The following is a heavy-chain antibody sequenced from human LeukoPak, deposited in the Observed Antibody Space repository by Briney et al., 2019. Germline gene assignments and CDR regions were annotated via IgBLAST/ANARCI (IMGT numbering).Heavy chain of an antibody. V-gene: IGHV3-23*01. J-gene: IGHJ4*02. Sequence: PGGSLRLSCAASGFTFSSYAMSWVRQAPGKGLEWVSAISGSGGSTYYADSVKGRFTISRDNAKNSLYLQMNSLRAEDTAVYYCARDVHPGITIFGVVDYWGQGTLVTVSS. CDR2: ISGSGGST. CDR1: GFTFSSYA. CDR3: ARDVHPGITIFGVVDY. D-gene: IGHD3-3*01.